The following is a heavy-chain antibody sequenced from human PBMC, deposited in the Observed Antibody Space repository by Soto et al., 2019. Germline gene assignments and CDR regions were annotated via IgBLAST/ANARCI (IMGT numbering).Heavy chain of an antibody. CDR3: ARDPPGRITMVRGVIFDY. V-gene: IGHV4-59*01. CDR2: IYYSGST. Sequence: SETLSLTCTVSGGSISSYYWSWIRQPPGKGLEWIGYIYYSGSTNYNPSLKSRVTISVDTSKNQFSLKLSSVTAADTAVYYCARDPPGRITMVRGVIFDYWGQGTLVTVSS. J-gene: IGHJ4*02. CDR1: GGSISSYY. D-gene: IGHD3-10*01.